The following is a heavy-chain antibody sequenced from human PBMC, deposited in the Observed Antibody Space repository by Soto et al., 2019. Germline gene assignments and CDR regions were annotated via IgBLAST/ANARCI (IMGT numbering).Heavy chain of an antibody. V-gene: IGHV3-23*01. Sequence: GGSLRLSCAASGCSFSSYAMTWVRQAPGKGLEWGSTIRASGGSTYYADSVKGRFTISRDNSKNTLFLHMNSLRAEDTAIYSCAKGGYTSPFDYSGLGTLVTVSS. CDR2: IRASGGST. J-gene: IGHJ4*02. CDR3: AKGGYTSPFDY. CDR1: GCSFSSYA. D-gene: IGHD5-18*01.